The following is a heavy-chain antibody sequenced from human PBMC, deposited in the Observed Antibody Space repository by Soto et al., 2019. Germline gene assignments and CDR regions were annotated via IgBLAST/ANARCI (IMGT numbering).Heavy chain of an antibody. CDR2: IIPIFGTA. J-gene: IGHJ3*02. CDR3: ASPRTISYSGSYSGFAAFDI. D-gene: IGHD1-26*01. V-gene: IGHV1-69*13. Sequence: SVKVSCKASGGTFSSYAISWMRQAPGQGLEWMGGIIPIFGTANYAQKFQGRVTITADESTSTAYMELSSLRSEDTAVYYCASPRTISYSGSYSGFAAFDIWGQGKMVTV. CDR1: GGTFSSYA.